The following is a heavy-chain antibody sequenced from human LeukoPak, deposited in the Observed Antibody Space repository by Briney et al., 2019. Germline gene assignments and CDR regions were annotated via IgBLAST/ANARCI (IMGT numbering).Heavy chain of an antibody. J-gene: IGHJ5*02. CDR2: IIPILGIA. CDR1: GGTFSSYA. D-gene: IGHD5-24*01. Sequence: ASVKVSCKASGGTFSSYAISWVRQAPGQGLEWMGRIIPILGIANYAQKFQGRVTITADKSTSTAYMELSSLRSEDTAVYYCATEMATNGWFDPWGQGTLVTVSS. CDR3: ATEMATNGWFDP. V-gene: IGHV1-69*04.